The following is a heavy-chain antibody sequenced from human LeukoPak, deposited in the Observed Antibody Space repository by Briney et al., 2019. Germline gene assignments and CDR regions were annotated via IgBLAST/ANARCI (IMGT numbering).Heavy chain of an antibody. V-gene: IGHV4-59*01. D-gene: IGHD5-18*01. CDR3: ARGSSGYSHG. CDR1: GGSISSYY. CDR2: IYYSGST. Sequence: SETLSLTCTVSGGSISSYYWSWIRQPPGKGLEWIGYIYYSGSTNYNPSLKSRVTISIDTSKNQFSLKLTSVTAADTTVYYCARGSSGYSHGWSKGTLVTVSS. J-gene: IGHJ4*02.